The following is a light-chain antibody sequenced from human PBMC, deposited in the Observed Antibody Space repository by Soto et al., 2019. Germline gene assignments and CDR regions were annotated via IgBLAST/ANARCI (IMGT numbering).Light chain of an antibody. CDR3: SSYTSGTTPSYV. CDR1: SSDVGDYNS. Sequence: QSVLTQPASVSGSPGQSITISCTGTSSDVGDYNSVSWYQQHPGKAPKLMIYEVSDRPLGVSNRFSGSKSGNTASLTISGLQAEDEAYFYCSSYTSGTTPSYVFGTGTKVTVL. CDR2: EVS. J-gene: IGLJ1*01. V-gene: IGLV2-14*01.